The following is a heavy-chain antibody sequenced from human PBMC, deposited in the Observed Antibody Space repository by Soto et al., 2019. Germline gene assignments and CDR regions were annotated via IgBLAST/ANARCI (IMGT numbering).Heavy chain of an antibody. V-gene: IGHV3-23*01. D-gene: IGHD2-8*01. CDR1: GFSFSSFA. Sequence: EVQLLESGGGFIHPGGSLRLSCAASGFSFSSFAMNWVRQAPGKGLEWVSIISGSAASTFYADSVKGRFTISRDNSKSTLYLQINSLRDEDTAVYYCAKTRGAMIYAISVYGMDIWGQGTTVTVSS. CDR3: AKTRGAMIYAISVYGMDI. J-gene: IGHJ6*02. CDR2: ISGSAAST.